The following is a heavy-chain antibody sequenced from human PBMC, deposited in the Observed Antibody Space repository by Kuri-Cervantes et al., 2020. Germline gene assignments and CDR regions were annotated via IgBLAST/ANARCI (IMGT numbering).Heavy chain of an antibody. CDR3: ARDGGNGWSIDS. D-gene: IGHD6-19*01. V-gene: IGHV3-48*01. CDR2: ISWGSKVI. CDR1: GFTFDAYS. Sequence: GGSLRLTCAASGFTFDAYSMNWVRQAPGKGLEWVTYISWGSKVIHYAEFAKGRFTVSRDDAKSALYLQMNSLSGEDTAVYYCARDGGNGWSIDSWGQGTLVTVSS. J-gene: IGHJ4*02.